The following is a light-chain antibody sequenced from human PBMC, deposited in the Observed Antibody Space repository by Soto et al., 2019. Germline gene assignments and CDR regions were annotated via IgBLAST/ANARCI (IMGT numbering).Light chain of an antibody. J-gene: IGKJ2*01. CDR2: GAS. CDR1: QSVASN. Sequence: EVVMTQSPGTLSLSPGERATLSCWASQSVASNLVWYQQKPGQAPRLLIYGASRRPTAIPDRFSGSGSGTDFTLTITRLEPEDFAVYYCHQYGNSPVTFGRGTRLQIK. V-gene: IGKV3-20*01. CDR3: HQYGNSPVT.